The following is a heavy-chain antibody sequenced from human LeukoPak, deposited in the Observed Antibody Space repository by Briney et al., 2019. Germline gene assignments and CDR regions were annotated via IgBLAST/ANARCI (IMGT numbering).Heavy chain of an antibody. CDR2: MNPNSGNT. CDR3: ARGGVLLWFGEPDAFDI. CDR1: GYTFTSYD. Sequence: GASVKVSCKTSGYTFTSYDLNWVRQATGQGLEWMGWMNPNSGNTGYAQKFQGRVTMTRNTSISTAYMELSSLRSEDTAVYYCARGGVLLWFGEPDAFDIWGQGTMVTVSS. J-gene: IGHJ3*02. V-gene: IGHV1-8*01. D-gene: IGHD3-10*01.